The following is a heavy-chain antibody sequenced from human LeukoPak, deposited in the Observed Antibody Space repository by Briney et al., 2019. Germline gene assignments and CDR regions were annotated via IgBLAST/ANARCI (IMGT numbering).Heavy chain of an antibody. CDR1: GGSISSPY. Sequence: SETLSLTCSVSGGSISSPYWTWVRQPPGKGLEWIGYIYYSGSTNYNPSLKSRVTISVDTSKNQLSLNLSSVTAADTAVYYCARVLKGSGYIDYWGQGILVTVSS. D-gene: IGHD3-10*01. CDR3: ARVLKGSGYIDY. J-gene: IGHJ4*02. CDR2: IYYSGST. V-gene: IGHV4-59*11.